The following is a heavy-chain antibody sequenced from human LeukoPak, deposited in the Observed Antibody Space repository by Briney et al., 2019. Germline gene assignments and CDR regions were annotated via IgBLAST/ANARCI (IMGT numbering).Heavy chain of an antibody. Sequence: PGRSLRLSCAASGFTFDDYGIHWVRQAPGKGLEWVSGIDWNSGAKGYADSVKGRFTISRDNAKNSLYLQMNSLRAEDTALYYCVKDRAANLYGSGAFEYWGQGTLVTVSS. J-gene: IGHJ4*02. V-gene: IGHV3-9*01. CDR1: GFTFDDYG. D-gene: IGHD3-10*01. CDR2: IDWNSGAK. CDR3: VKDRAANLYGSGAFEY.